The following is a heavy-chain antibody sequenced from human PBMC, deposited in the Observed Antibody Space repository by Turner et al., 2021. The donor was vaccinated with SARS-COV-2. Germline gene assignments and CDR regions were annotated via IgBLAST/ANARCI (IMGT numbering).Heavy chain of an antibody. J-gene: IGHJ4*02. CDR2: IYGGGST. V-gene: IGHV3-53*01. CDR1: GFTVSSNY. Sequence: VQLVESGGGVVQPGRSLRLSCAASGFTVSSNYMSWVRQAPGKGLEWVSVIYGGGSTYYADSVKGRFTISRDNSKNTLYLQMNSLRAEDTAVYYCARVGSYGRRDVDYWGQGTLVTVSS. D-gene: IGHD5-18*01. CDR3: ARVGSYGRRDVDY.